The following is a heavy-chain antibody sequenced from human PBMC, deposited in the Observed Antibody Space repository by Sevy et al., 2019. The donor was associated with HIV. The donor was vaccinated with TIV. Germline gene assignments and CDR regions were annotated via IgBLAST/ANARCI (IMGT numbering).Heavy chain of an antibody. CDR2: ISYDGTKQ. V-gene: IGHV3-30*18. D-gene: IGHD1-26*01. CDR1: GFIFNNYG. Sequence: GGSLRLSCVASGFIFNNYGMNWVRQAPGKGLEWVALISYDGTKQYSADSVKGRFSISRDDSKNTLYLQMNSLRTEDTAVYYCAKDQHSIVWYGQTFDFWGQGALVTVSS. J-gene: IGHJ4*02. CDR3: AKDQHSIVWYGQTFDF.